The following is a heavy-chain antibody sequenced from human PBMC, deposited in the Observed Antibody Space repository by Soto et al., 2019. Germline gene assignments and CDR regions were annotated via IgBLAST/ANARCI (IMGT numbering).Heavy chain of an antibody. V-gene: IGHV4-31*03. CDR1: GGSINSGGYY. CDR2: IYYSGNT. Sequence: QVQLQESGPGLVKPSQTLSLTCIVSGGSINSGGYYWSWIRHLPGKGLEWIGYIYYSGNTDYNPSLKSRITISADTSKNQFSLKLRYVTAADTAVYYSARGRTYYAPWGQGILVTVSS. D-gene: IGHD3-3*01. CDR3: ARGRTYYAP. J-gene: IGHJ5*02.